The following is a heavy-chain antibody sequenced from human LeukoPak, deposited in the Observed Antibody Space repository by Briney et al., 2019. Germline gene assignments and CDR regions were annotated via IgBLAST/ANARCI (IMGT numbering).Heavy chain of an antibody. D-gene: IGHD2-2*01. J-gene: IGHJ5*02. V-gene: IGHV4-38-2*02. CDR1: GYSISSGYQ. CDR2: IYHSGSA. Sequence: SETLSLTCVVSGYSISSGYQWAWIRQSPGKGLEWIGSIYHSGSAHYNPSLKSRVTISVETSKNQFPLNLYSVTAADTAVYYCARDPRWLTPDCTSTSSYENYFDPWGQGTLVTVSS. CDR3: ARDPRWLTPDCTSTSSYENYFDP.